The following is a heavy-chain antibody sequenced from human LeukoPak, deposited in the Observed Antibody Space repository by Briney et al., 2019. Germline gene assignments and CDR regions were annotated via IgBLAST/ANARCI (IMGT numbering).Heavy chain of an antibody. V-gene: IGHV1-2*02. Sequence: GASVKVFCKASGYTFTGYYMHWVRQAPGQGLEWMGWINPNSGGTNYAQKFQGRVTMTRDTSISTAYMELSRLRSDDTAVYYCAIGLRYFDWLSPFDYWGQGTLVTVSS. CDR2: INPNSGGT. CDR1: GYTFTGYY. CDR3: AIGLRYFDWLSPFDY. J-gene: IGHJ4*02. D-gene: IGHD3-9*01.